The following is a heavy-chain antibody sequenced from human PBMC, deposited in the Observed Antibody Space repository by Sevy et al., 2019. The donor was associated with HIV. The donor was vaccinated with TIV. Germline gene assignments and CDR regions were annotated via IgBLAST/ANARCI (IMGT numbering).Heavy chain of an antibody. CDR2: VNRDGSST. J-gene: IGHJ4*02. CDR3: VAANTWQDY. CDR1: GFTFSSYW. Sequence: GGSLRLTCAASGFTFSSYWMHWVRQAPGKGPGWVSGVNRDGSSTNYADSVKGRFTMSRDSAKNTLYLQRNSLRAEDTAVYFCVAANTWQDYWVQGTLVTVSS. V-gene: IGHV3-74*01. D-gene: IGHD2-15*01.